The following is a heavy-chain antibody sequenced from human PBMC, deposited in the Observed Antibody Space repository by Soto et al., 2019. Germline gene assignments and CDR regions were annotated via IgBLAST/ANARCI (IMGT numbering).Heavy chain of an antibody. D-gene: IGHD3-22*01. Sequence: PSETLSLTCAVYGGSFSCYYWIWIRQPPGKGLEWIGEINHSGSTNYNPSLKSRVTISVDTSKNQFSLKLSSVTAADTAVYYCARRRKFPHYYDSSGQIDYWGQGTLVTVSS. V-gene: IGHV4-34*01. CDR1: GGSFSCYY. CDR3: ARRRKFPHYYDSSGQIDY. CDR2: INHSGST. J-gene: IGHJ4*02.